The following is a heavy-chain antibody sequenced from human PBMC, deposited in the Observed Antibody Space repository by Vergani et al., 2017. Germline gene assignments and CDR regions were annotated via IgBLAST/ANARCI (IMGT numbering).Heavy chain of an antibody. CDR1: GGSISRDNYY. Sequence: QVQLQESGPGLVKPSQTLYLTCTVSGGSISRDNYYWSWIRQPPGKGLEWIGYIYYSGFTYYNPSLKSRVSISVDTSKNQFSLKLSSVTAADTAVYYCARYSGGYSEYFQHWGQGTLVTVSS. CDR3: ARYSGGYSEYFQH. J-gene: IGHJ1*01. CDR2: IYYSGFT. V-gene: IGHV4-30-4*01. D-gene: IGHD1-26*01.